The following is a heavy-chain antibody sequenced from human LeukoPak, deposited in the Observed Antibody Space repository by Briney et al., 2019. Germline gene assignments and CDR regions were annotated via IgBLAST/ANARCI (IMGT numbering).Heavy chain of an antibody. J-gene: IGHJ5*02. CDR2: IYSGGST. V-gene: IGHV3-53*01. CDR3: AKGPLESNWNWFDP. Sequence: PGGSLRLSCAASGFTVSSNYMSWVRQAPGKGLEWVSVIYSGGSTYYADSVKGRFTISRDNSKNTLYLQMNSLRAEDTAVYYCAKGPLESNWNWFDPWGQGTLVTVSS. CDR1: GFTVSSNY. D-gene: IGHD1-1*01.